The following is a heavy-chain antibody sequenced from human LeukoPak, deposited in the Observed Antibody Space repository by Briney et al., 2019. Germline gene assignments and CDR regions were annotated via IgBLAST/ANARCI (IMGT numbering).Heavy chain of an antibody. Sequence: SETLSLTCTASGGSVXSGRYDWGWIRQPPGKGLXXXXXIYYSGSTNYNPSLKSRVTISVDTSKNQFSLKLSSVTAADTAVYYCARVFPEELEQYYDSSGYYYYFDYWGQGTLVTVSS. J-gene: IGHJ4*02. V-gene: IGHV4-61*01. CDR2: IYYSGST. CDR3: ARVFPEELEQYYDSSGYYYYFDY. CDR1: GGSVXSGRYD. D-gene: IGHD3-22*01.